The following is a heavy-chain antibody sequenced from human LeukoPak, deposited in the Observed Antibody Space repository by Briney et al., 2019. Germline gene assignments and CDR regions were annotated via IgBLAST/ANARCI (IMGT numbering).Heavy chain of an antibody. D-gene: IGHD4-23*01. CDR3: ARAKWELPPGY. CDR2: ISSSSSTI. Sequence: GGSLRLSCVASGFTFSSYSMNWVRQAPGKGLEWVSYISSSSSTIYYADSVKGRFTISRDNAKNSLYLQMNSLRAEDTALYYCARAKWELPPGYWGQGTLVTVSS. V-gene: IGHV3-48*01. J-gene: IGHJ4*02. CDR1: GFTFSSYS.